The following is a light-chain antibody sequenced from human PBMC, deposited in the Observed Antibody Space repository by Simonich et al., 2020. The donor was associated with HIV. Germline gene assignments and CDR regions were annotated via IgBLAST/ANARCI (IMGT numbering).Light chain of an antibody. Sequence: EIVMTQSPATLSVSPGARATPSCRPRQSSSSNLARYHQKPGQAPRLLIYGASTRAAGVPARFSGSGSGTEFTLTISSLQSEDFAVYYCQQRSNWPPWMYTFGQGTKLEIK. CDR1: QSSSSN. CDR3: QQRSNWPPWMYT. V-gene: IGKV3-15*01. J-gene: IGKJ2*01. CDR2: GAS.